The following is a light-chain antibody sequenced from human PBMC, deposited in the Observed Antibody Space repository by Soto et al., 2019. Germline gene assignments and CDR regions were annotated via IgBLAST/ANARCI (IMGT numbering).Light chain of an antibody. V-gene: IGKV1-5*01. CDR1: QSISDW. J-gene: IGKJ2*01. Sequence: DIQMTQSPSTLSASVGDRVTITCRASQSISDWLAWYQQIPGRAPKLLIYDASTLQSGVPSRFSGSGSGTEFILTISSLQPDDSATYYWQEYKSATFGQGTKLQIK. CDR2: DAS. CDR3: QEYKSAT.